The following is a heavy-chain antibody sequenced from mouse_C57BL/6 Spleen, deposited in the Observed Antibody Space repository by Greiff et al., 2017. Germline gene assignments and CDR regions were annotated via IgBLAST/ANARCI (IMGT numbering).Heavy chain of an antibody. CDR1: GYTFTSYW. J-gene: IGHJ4*01. V-gene: IGHV1-69*01. D-gene: IGHD2-4*01. CDR2: IDPSDSYT. CDR3: ARRYDYDDAMDY. Sequence: QVQLQQPGAELVMPGASVKLSCKASGYTFTSYWMHLVKQRPGQGLEWIGEIDPSDSYTNYNQKFKGKSTLTVDKSSSTAYMQLSSLTSEDSAVYYCARRYDYDDAMDYWGQGTSVTVSS.